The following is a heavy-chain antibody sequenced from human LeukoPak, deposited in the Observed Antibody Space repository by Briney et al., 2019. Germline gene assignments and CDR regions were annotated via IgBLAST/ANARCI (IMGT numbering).Heavy chain of an antibody. V-gene: IGHV3-20*04. CDR3: AKDPIPIAADYHWYFDL. J-gene: IGHJ2*01. Sequence: GGSLRPSCAAFGFPFDDFGMSWGRQAPGKGLGWGSGINWNGGSTGYADSVKGRFTISRDNAKNSLYLQMNSLRAEDTALYYCAKDPIPIAADYHWYFDLWGRGTLVTVSS. CDR1: GFPFDDFG. D-gene: IGHD6-13*01. CDR2: INWNGGST.